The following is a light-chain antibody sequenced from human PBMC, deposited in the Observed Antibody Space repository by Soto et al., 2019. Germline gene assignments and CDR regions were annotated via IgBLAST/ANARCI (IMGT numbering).Light chain of an antibody. CDR1: SSDVGGYNY. J-gene: IGLJ2*01. CDR2: DVS. V-gene: IGLV2-14*03. Sequence: QSVLTQPASVSGSPGQSITISCTGTSSDVGGYNYVSWYQQHPDKAPQLMIYDVSNRPSGISDRFSGSKSGNTASLTISGLQAEDEADYYCSSYTSTSTLVFGGGTKVTVL. CDR3: SSYTSTSTLV.